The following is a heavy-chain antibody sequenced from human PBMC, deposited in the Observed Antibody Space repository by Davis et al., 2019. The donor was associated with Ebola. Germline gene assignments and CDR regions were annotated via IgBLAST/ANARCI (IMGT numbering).Heavy chain of an antibody. D-gene: IGHD3-10*01. Sequence: MPSETLSLTCTVSGGSISSYYWSWIRQPPGKALECIGYIYYSGSTNYNPSLKSRVTISVDTSKNQFSLKLSSVTAADTAVYYCARESGSGNSNWFDPWGQGTLVTVSS. J-gene: IGHJ5*02. CDR3: ARESGSGNSNWFDP. CDR1: GGSISSYY. V-gene: IGHV4-59*01. CDR2: IYYSGST.